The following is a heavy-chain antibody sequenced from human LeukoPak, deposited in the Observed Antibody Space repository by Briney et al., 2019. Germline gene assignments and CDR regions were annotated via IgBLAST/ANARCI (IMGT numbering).Heavy chain of an antibody. J-gene: IGHJ4*02. CDR1: GFTFSSYA. CDR3: ATGSIGSCSSSSCWAFEY. V-gene: IGHV3-33*01. Sequence: HPGGSLRLSCAASGFTFSSYAMHWVRQAPGKGLEWVAVIYHDGSNEDFADSVKGRFTISRDNSKNTLSLQMGSLRAEDTAVYYCATGSIGSCSSSSCWAFEYWGQGTLVTVSS. CDR2: IYHDGSNE. D-gene: IGHD2-2*01.